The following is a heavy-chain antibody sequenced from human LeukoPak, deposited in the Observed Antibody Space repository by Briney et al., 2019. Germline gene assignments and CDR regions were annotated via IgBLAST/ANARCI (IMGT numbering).Heavy chain of an antibody. CDR1: GGSISSYY. Sequence: PSETLSLTCTVSGGSISSYYWSWIRQHPGKGLEWIGYIYYSGSTYYNPSLKSRVTISVDTSKNQLSLKLSSVTAADTAVYYCARVYYYDSSGHFDYWGQGTLVTVSS. CDR3: ARVYYYDSSGHFDY. J-gene: IGHJ4*02. D-gene: IGHD3-22*01. CDR2: IYYSGST. V-gene: IGHV4-59*06.